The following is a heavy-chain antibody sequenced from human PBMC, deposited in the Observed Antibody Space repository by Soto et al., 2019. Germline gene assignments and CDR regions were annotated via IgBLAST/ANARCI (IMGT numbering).Heavy chain of an antibody. CDR1: GYTFTSYG. V-gene: IGHV1-18*04. D-gene: IGHD3-22*01. J-gene: IGHJ5*02. CDR2: TSAYNGNT. Sequence: ASVKVSFKASGYTFTSYGISWLRQAPGQGLEWMGWTSAYNGNTNYAQKLQGRVTMTTDTSTSTAYMELRSLRSDDTAVYYCARYYDSSGFEFDPWGQGTLVTVSS. CDR3: ARYYDSSGFEFDP.